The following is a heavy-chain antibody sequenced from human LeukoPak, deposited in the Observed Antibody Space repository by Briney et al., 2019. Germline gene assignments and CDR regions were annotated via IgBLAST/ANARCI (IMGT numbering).Heavy chain of an antibody. V-gene: IGHV3-20*04. CDR2: ITWRGGST. J-gene: IGHJ5*02. D-gene: IGHD2-15*01. CDR1: GFTFSSYT. Sequence: GGSLRLSCAASGFTFSSYTMSWVRQVPGKGLEWVSGITWRGGSTAYADSVKGRFTISRDNTKDSLYLQMNSLRVEDTAFYYCARGGYCSGGTCYTIDAWGQGILVTVSS. CDR3: ARGGYCSGGTCYTIDA.